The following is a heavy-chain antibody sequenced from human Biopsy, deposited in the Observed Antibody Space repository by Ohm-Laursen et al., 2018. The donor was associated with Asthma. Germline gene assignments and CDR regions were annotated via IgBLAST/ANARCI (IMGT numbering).Heavy chain of an antibody. CDR3: ASDFPKDYVRYNFQF. D-gene: IGHD4-17*01. Sequence: GASVKVSCKISGYSVTELSMHWVRQAPGQGLESMGGHVHAEGGTVNARRFQGRVTMTEDTCTDTVYMELSSLSSDDTAVYYCASDFPKDYVRYNFQFWGQGTLVTVSS. V-gene: IGHV1-24*01. CDR1: GYSVTELS. J-gene: IGHJ4*02. CDR2: HVHAEGGT.